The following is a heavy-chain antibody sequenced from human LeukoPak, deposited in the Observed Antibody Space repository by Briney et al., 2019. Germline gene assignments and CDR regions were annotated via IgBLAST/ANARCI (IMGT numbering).Heavy chain of an antibody. CDR3: ARTPGDRYYYYGMDV. V-gene: IGHV3-74*01. J-gene: IGHJ6*02. Sequence: SGGSLRLSCAASGFTFSSYWMHWVRQAPGKGLVWVSRINSDGSSTSYADSVKGRFTISRDNAKNTPYLQMNSLRAEDTAVYYCARTPGDRYYYYGMDVWGQGTTVTVSS. D-gene: IGHD7-27*01. CDR2: INSDGSST. CDR1: GFTFSSYW.